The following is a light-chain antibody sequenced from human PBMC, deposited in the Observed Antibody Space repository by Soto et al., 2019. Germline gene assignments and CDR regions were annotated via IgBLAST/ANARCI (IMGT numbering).Light chain of an antibody. CDR1: QSVRSNF. CDR2: GAS. V-gene: IGKV3-20*01. Sequence: EIVLTQSPGTLSLSPGERATLSCRASQSVRSNFLAWYQQKPGQAPRLLIYGASNRATGIPDRFSGSGSGTDFTLTITRLEPEDFAMYYCQHFVNSLTWTFGQGTKVDI. J-gene: IGKJ1*01. CDR3: QHFVNSLTWT.